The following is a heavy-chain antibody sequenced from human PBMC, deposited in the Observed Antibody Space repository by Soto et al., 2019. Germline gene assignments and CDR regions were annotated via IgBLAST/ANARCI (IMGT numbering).Heavy chain of an antibody. CDR2: INHSGST. V-gene: IGHV4-34*01. CDR1: GGSFSGYY. CDR3: ATGITMVRGAPHYWFDP. J-gene: IGHJ5*02. Sequence: SETLSLTCAVYGGSFSGYYWSWIRQPPGKGLEWIGEINHSGSTNYNPSLKSRVTISVDTSKNQFSRKLSSVTAADTAVYYCATGITMVRGAPHYWFDPWGQGTLVTVSS. D-gene: IGHD3-10*01.